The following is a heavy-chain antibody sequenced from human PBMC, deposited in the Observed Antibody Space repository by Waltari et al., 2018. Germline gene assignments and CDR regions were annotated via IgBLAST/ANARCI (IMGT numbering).Heavy chain of an antibody. Sequence: EVQLLESGGGLVQPGVSLRLPCGASCFTFGRFWMSLVRQALGKGLEWVANIKEDGSEKHYVDSVKGRFTISRDNAKNSLYLQMNILEAEDTAVYYCARDENWNYYYMDVWGKGTAVTVSS. V-gene: IGHV3-7*01. J-gene: IGHJ6*03. CDR3: ARDENWNYYYMDV. CDR1: CFTFGRFW. D-gene: IGHD1-1*01. CDR2: IKEDGSEK.